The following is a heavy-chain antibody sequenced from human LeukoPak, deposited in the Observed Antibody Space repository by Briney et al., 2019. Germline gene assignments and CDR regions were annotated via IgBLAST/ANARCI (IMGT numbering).Heavy chain of an antibody. J-gene: IGHJ5*02. CDR1: GGSISSYY. V-gene: IGHV4-59*01. CDR3: ARNNNWFDP. Sequence: KSSETLFLTCTVSGGSISSYYWSWIRQPPGKGLEWIGYIYYSGSTNYNPSLKSRVTISVDMSKNQFSLKLSSVTAADTAVYYCARNNNWFDPWGQGTLVTVSS. CDR2: IYYSGST.